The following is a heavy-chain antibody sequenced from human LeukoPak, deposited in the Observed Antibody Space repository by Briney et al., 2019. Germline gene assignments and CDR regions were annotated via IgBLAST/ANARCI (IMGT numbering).Heavy chain of an antibody. J-gene: IGHJ4*02. CDR2: INHSGST. Sequence: KPSETLSLTCAVYGGSFSVYHWSWIRQPPGKGLEWIGEINHSGSTNYNPSLKSRVTISVDTSKNQFSLKLTSVTAADTAVYYCARGLLNTDYWGQGSLVTVSS. CDR1: GGSFSVYH. CDR3: ARGLLNTDY. V-gene: IGHV4-34*01. D-gene: IGHD1/OR15-1a*01.